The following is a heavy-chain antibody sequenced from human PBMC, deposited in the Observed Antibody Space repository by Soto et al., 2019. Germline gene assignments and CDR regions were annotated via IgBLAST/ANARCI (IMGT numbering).Heavy chain of an antibody. CDR2: ISGSGNTK. J-gene: IGHJ6*03. CDR3: AKNDFGDYYYYMDV. V-gene: IGHV3-23*01. CDR1: GLTFSSYA. D-gene: IGHD4-17*01. Sequence: EVQLLESGGGLIQPGGSLRLSCAASGLTFSSYAMTWVRQAPGKGLEWVAGISGSGNTKYHADSVKVRFTISRDNSKNTLFLQMNSLRAEDTALYYCAKNDFGDYYYYMDVWGKGATVTVSS.